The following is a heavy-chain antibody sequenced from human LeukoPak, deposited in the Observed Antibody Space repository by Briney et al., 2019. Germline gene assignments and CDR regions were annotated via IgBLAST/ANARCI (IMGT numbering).Heavy chain of an antibody. CDR3: ARDKGRVIGDDAFDI. CDR2: ISSSSSYI. V-gene: IGHV3-21*01. D-gene: IGHD2/OR15-2a*01. J-gene: IGHJ3*02. CDR1: GFTFSSYS. Sequence: GGSLRLSCAASGFTFSSYSMNWVRQAPGKGLEWVSSISSSSSYIYYADSVKGRFTISRDNAKNSLYLQMNSLRAEDTAVYYCARDKGRVIGDDAFDIWGQGTMVTVSS.